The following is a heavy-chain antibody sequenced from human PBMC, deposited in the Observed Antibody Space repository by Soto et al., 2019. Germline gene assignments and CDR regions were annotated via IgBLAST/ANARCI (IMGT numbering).Heavy chain of an antibody. Sequence: QITLKESGPPLVKPTQTLTLTCTFSGFSLSTSGVGVGWIRQPPGKALEWLAVIYWDDSYHYSPSLRSRLTITKDTSKNQVVLTMTNMDPVDTATYYCAHKGYGDYPLDYWGQGTLVTGS. CDR2: IYWDDSY. CDR1: GFSLSTSGVG. D-gene: IGHD4-17*01. CDR3: AHKGYGDYPLDY. V-gene: IGHV2-5*02. J-gene: IGHJ4*02.